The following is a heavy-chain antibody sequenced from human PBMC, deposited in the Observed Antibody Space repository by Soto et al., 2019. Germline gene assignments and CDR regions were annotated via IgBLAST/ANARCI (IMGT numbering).Heavy chain of an antibody. CDR3: AREGALLFGGNTDYYDDLDV. V-gene: IGHV4-30-4*01. D-gene: IGHD2-15*01. CDR1: GVSLIMGEHN. CDR2: IYYSGIT. J-gene: IGHJ6*02. Sequence: VQLQEPGPGQRKLSEPLSLTCAVSGVSLIMGEHNGVWSRQPPGRALEGMGFIYYSGITEYNPSLKSRVAISIDTSNNQFSLRLSSVTAADTAVYYCAREGALLFGGNTDYYDDLDVWGQGTTVTVSS.